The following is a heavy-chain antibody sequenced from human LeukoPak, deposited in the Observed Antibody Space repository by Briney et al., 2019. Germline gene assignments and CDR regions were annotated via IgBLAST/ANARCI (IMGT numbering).Heavy chain of an antibody. D-gene: IGHD5-12*01. CDR1: GYTFTGYY. CDR2: INPNSGGT. J-gene: IGHJ4*02. CDR3: ARDSRAGWVVATFDY. Sequence: ASVKVSCXASGYTFTGYYIHWVRQAPGQGLEWMGWINPNSGGTNYAQKFQGRVTMTRDTSISTAYMELSSLRSDDTAVYYCARDSRAGWVVATFDYWGQGTLVTVSS. V-gene: IGHV1-2*02.